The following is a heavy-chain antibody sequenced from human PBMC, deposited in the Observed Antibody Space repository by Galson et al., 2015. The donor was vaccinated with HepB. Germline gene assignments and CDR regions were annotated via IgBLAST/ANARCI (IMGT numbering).Heavy chain of an antibody. CDR3: AKGKINTNFDY. CDR2: INPGNPDT. Sequence: QSGAEVKKPGESLKISCKGSGYTFTTYWIAWVRQMPGKALEWMGIINPGNPDTKYSPSFQGPVTISADKSINTAYLQWSSLKASDTAMYYCAKGKINTNFDYWGQGSLVTVSS. J-gene: IGHJ4*02. CDR1: GYTFTTYW. D-gene: IGHD1-1*01. V-gene: IGHV5-51*01.